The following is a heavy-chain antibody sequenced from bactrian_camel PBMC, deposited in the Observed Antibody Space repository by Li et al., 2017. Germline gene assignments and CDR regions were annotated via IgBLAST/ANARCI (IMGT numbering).Heavy chain of an antibody. Sequence: HVQLVESGGGSVQAGGSLRLSCAASSGYALTNYCMGWFRQAPGKEREGVAVITRIHGGTEYADSVKGRFIISRDSSKMTWSLQMDNLKPEDTAMYYCAAVTGCSLTPWLRDPGNKSGPMNWGQGTQVTVS. D-gene: IGHD3*01. CDR2: ITRIHGGT. CDR1: GYALTNYC. J-gene: IGHJ4*01. CDR3: AAVTGCSLTPWLRDPGNKSGPMN. V-gene: IGHV3S63*01.